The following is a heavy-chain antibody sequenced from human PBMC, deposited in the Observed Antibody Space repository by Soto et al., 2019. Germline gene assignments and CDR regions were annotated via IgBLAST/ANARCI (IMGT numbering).Heavy chain of an antibody. V-gene: IGHV4-34*01. CDR1: GGSFSGYY. CDR2: INHSGST. J-gene: IGHJ6*02. D-gene: IGHD1-26*01. CDR3: ARNSGSYFPYYYGMDV. Sequence: SETLSLTCAVYGGSFSGYYWSWIRQPPGKGLEWIGEINHSGSTNYNPSLKSRVTISVDTSKNQFPLKLSSVTAADTAVYYCARNSGSYFPYYYGMDVWGQGSTVTVSS.